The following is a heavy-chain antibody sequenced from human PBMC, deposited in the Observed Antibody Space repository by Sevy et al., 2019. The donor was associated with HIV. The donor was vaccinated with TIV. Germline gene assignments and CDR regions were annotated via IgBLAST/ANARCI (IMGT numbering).Heavy chain of an antibody. V-gene: IGHV3-9*01. Sequence: GGSLRLSCAASGFTFDDYAMHWVRQAPGKGLEWVSGISWNSGSIGYADSVKGRFTISRDNAKNSLYLQMNSLRGEDTALYYCARIYDSSGYYFLGYYYGMDVWGLGTTVTVSS. CDR1: GFTFDDYA. J-gene: IGHJ6*02. CDR3: ARIYDSSGYYFLGYYYGMDV. D-gene: IGHD3-22*01. CDR2: ISWNSGSI.